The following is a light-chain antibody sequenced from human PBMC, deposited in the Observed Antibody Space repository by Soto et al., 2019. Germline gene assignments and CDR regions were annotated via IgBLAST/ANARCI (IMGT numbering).Light chain of an antibody. CDR1: QSVSNY. J-gene: IGKJ1*01. V-gene: IGKV3-15*01. Sequence: EIVMTQSPATLSVSPGERATLSCRASQSVSNYLAWYQQKPGQAPRLLIYGASTRATGIPARFSGGGSETDFTLTISSLQSEDFAVYYCQHYYNWPRTFGQGTKVEI. CDR2: GAS. CDR3: QHYYNWPRT.